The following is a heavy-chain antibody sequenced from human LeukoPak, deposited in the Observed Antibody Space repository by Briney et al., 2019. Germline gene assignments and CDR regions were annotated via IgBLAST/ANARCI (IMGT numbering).Heavy chain of an antibody. CDR2: ILYDGSNK. D-gene: IGHD2-8*01. CDR3: VRDLHGPFDI. V-gene: IGHV3-30*03. Sequence: GGSLRLSCAASGFNFKNYGMHWVRQAPGKGLEWVAMILYDGSNKYHADSVKGRFTISRDNSKNTLYLQLNSLRLEDTAVYFCVRDLHGPFDIWGQGTMVTVSS. CDR1: GFNFKNYG. J-gene: IGHJ3*02.